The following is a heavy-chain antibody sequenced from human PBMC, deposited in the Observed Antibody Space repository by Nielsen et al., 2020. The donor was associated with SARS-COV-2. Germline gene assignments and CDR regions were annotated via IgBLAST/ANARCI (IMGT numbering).Heavy chain of an antibody. Sequence: SETLSLTCTVSGGSVSSGSYYWSWIRQPPGKGLEWIGYIYYSGSTNYNPSLKSRVTISVDTSKNQLSLKLSSVTAADTAVYYCARHTPLGYCSSTSCSALGHWGQGTLVTVSS. CDR1: GGSVSSGSYY. CDR2: IYYSGST. J-gene: IGHJ4*02. D-gene: IGHD2-2*01. V-gene: IGHV4-61*01. CDR3: ARHTPLGYCSSTSCSALGH.